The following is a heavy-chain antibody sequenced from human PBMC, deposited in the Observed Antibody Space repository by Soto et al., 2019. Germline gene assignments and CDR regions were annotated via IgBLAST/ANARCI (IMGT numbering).Heavy chain of an antibody. CDR3: ARGKTARHLDY. J-gene: IGHJ4*02. D-gene: IGHD6-6*01. CDR1: GFTFSTYS. CDR2: ISSSSSYI. Sequence: GGSLRLSCAASGFTFSTYSMNWVRQAPGKGLEWVSSISSSSSYIYYADSVKGRFTISRDNAENSLYLQMNSLRAEDTAAYYCARGKTARHLDYWGQGTLVTVSS. V-gene: IGHV3-21*01.